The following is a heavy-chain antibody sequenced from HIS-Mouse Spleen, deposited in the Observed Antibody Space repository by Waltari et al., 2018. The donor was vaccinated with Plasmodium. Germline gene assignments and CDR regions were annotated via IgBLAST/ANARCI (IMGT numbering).Heavy chain of an antibody. D-gene: IGHD3-10*01. CDR3: ASSGSGSYYY. CDR2: INHSGST. V-gene: IGHV4-34*01. Sequence: QVQLQQWGAGLLQPSETLSLTCSVYGGSFSGYYWTWIRPPPGKGLEWIGEINHSGSTNYNPSLKSRVTISVDTSKNQFSLKLSSVTAADTAVYYCASSGSGSYYYWGQGTLVTVSS. CDR1: GGSFSGYY. J-gene: IGHJ4*02.